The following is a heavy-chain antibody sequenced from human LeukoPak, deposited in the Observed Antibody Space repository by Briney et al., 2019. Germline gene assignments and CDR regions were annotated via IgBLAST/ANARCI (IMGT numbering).Heavy chain of an antibody. CDR3: ARDEGNYFDY. Sequence: GESLKISCAASGFTFSSYGMHWVRQAPGKGLEWVALIWYDGSNKYYADSVQGRFTISRDNSKNTLYLQMNSLRAEDTAVYYCARDEGNYFDYWGQGTLVTVSS. V-gene: IGHV3-33*01. CDR1: GFTFSSYG. CDR2: IWYDGSNK. J-gene: IGHJ4*02.